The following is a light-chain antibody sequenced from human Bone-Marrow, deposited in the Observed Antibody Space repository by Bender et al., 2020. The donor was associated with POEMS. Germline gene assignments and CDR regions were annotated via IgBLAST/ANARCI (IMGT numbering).Light chain of an antibody. CDR3: QSYDTTLSGSV. J-gene: IGLJ3*02. V-gene: IGLV1-40*01. Sequence: QSVLTQPPSVSGAPGQRVTISCTGSSSNTGSGYDVNWYQQPPGTAPKLLIYGNTNRPSGVPDRFSGSKSGTSASLAITGLQPEDEADYYCQSYDTTLSGSVFGGGTKLTVL. CDR1: SSNTGSGYD. CDR2: GNT.